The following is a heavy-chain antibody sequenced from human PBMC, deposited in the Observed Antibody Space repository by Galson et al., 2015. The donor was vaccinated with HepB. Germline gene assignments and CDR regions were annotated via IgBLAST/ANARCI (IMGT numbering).Heavy chain of an antibody. CDR1: GFTFSSYA. CDR3: AKDPLYYYDSSGYPD. J-gene: IGHJ4*02. Sequence: SLRLSCAASGFTFSSYAMSWVRQAPGKGLEWVSAISGSGGSTYYADSVKGRFTISRDNSKNTLYLQMNSLRAEDTAVYYCAKDPLYYYDSSGYPDWGQGTLVTVSS. D-gene: IGHD3-22*01. CDR2: ISGSGGST. V-gene: IGHV3-23*01.